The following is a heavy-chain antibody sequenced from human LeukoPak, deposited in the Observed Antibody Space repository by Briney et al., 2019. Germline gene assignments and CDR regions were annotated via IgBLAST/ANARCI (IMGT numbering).Heavy chain of an antibody. CDR3: ARDPGDYVGNDAFDI. V-gene: IGHV3-30*03. Sequence: PGRSLRLSCAASGFTFSSYGMHWVRQAPGKGLERVAVISYDGSNKYYADSVKGRFTISRDNSKNTVYLQMNSLRAEDTAVYYCARDPGDYVGNDAFDIWGQGTMVTVSS. CDR2: ISYDGSNK. CDR1: GFTFSSYG. D-gene: IGHD4-17*01. J-gene: IGHJ3*02.